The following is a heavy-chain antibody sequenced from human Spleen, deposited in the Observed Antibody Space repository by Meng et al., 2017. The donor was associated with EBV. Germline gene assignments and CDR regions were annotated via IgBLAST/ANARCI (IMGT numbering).Heavy chain of an antibody. CDR1: GDSINSLYF. D-gene: IGHD4-17*01. Sequence: LHHQEYVPGPVKPSETLSLTFTVSGDSINSLYFWGCNRQPPGKGLEWIGSVSYIGGTAYNPSLKSRVTISLDKSKKRFSLTVTSVTAADTALYYCAKEQDDGDYGRHRIDTWGQGTLVTVSS. CDR3: AKEQDDGDYGRHRIDT. CDR2: VSYIGGT. J-gene: IGHJ5*02. V-gene: IGHV4-39*07.